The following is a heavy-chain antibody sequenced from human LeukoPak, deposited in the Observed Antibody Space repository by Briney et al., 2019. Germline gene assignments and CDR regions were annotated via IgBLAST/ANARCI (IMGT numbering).Heavy chain of an antibody. J-gene: IGHJ5*02. CDR3: ASGKLQWFDP. CDR1: GGSISNYY. D-gene: IGHD5-24*01. V-gene: IGHV4-59*08. Sequence: SETLSLTCTVSGGSISNYYWSWIRQPPGKGLEWIGYIYYSGSTNYNPSLKSRVTISVDTSKNQFSLKLSSVTAADTAVYYCASGKLQWFDPWGQGTLVTVSS. CDR2: IYYSGST.